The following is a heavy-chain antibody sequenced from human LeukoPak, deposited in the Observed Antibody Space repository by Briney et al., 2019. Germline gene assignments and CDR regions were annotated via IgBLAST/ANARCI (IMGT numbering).Heavy chain of an antibody. V-gene: IGHV4-61*09. CDR3: ALDTFYYDSSGYSKTYY. D-gene: IGHD3-22*01. CDR2: IYTSGST. J-gene: IGHJ4*02. CDR1: GVSISSVSYY. Sequence: SQTLSLTCTVSGVSISSVSYYWGWVRQPPGKGLEWIGHIYTSGSTNYNPSLKSRVTISVDTSKNQFSLKLSSVPAAAPAVAYSALDTFYYDSSGYSKTYYRGQGNLVTVSS.